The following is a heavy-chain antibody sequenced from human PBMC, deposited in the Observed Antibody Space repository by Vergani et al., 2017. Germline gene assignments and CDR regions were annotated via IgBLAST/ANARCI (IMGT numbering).Heavy chain of an antibody. CDR3: AKDVSSSTPGRIFDY. Sequence: EVQLVEPGGVVVQPGGSLRLSCAASGFTFDDYTMHWVRQAPGKGLEWVSLISWDGGSTYYADSVKGRFTISRDNSKNSLYLQMNSLRTEDTALYYCAKDVSSSTPGRIFDYWGQGTLVTVSS. D-gene: IGHD6-6*01. CDR2: ISWDGGST. V-gene: IGHV3-43*01. CDR1: GFTFDDYT. J-gene: IGHJ4*02.